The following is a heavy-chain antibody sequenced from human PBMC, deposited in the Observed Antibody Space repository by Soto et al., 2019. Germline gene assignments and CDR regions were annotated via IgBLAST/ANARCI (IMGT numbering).Heavy chain of an antibody. Sequence: PSETLSLTCAVYGGSFSGYYWSWIRQPPGKGLEWIGEINHSGSTNYNPSLKSRVTISVDTSKNQFSLKLSSVTAADTAVYYCASGVAATLGYFDYWGQGTLVTVS. CDR1: GGSFSGYY. D-gene: IGHD2-15*01. CDR2: INHSGST. V-gene: IGHV4-34*01. CDR3: ASGVAATLGYFDY. J-gene: IGHJ4*02.